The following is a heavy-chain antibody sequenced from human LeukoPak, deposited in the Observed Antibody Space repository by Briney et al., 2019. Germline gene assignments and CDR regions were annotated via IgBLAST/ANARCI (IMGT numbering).Heavy chain of an antibody. D-gene: IGHD3-3*01. CDR2: INPNSGGT. CDR3: ARGRYDFWSGPDAFDI. Sequence: GASVKVSCKASGYTFTGYYMHWVRQAPGQGLEWMGWINPNSGGTNYAQKFQGRVTMTRDTSISTAYMELSRLRSDDTAVYYCARGRYDFWSGPDAFDIWGQGTMVTVSS. V-gene: IGHV1-2*02. CDR1: GYTFTGYY. J-gene: IGHJ3*02.